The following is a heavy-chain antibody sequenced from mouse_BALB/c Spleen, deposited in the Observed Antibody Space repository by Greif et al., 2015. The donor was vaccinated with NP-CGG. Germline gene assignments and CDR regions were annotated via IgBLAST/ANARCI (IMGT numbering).Heavy chain of an antibody. CDR2: IYPYNGGT. D-gene: IGHD1-1*01. J-gene: IGHJ1*01. Sequence: VQLQQSGPELVKPGASVKISCKASGYTFTDYNMHWVKQSHGKSLEWIGYIYPYNGGTGYNQKFKSKATLTVDNSSSTAYMGLRSLTSEDSAVYYCAIYYYGSSDLYFDVWGAGTTVTVSS. V-gene: IGHV1S29*02. CDR1: GYTFTDYN. CDR3: AIYYYGSSDLYFDV.